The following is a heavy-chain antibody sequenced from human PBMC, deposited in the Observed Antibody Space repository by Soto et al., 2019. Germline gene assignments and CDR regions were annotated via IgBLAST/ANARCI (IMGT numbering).Heavy chain of an antibody. J-gene: IGHJ4*02. V-gene: IGHV1-18*01. CDR2: ISAYNGNT. CDR1: GYTFTSYG. CDR3: ARDSPHKGQLWSDFDY. Sequence: GASVKVSCKASGYTFTSYGLSWVRQAPGQGLEWMGWISAYNGNTNYAQKLQGRVTMTTDTSTSTAYMELRSLRSDDTAVYYCARDSPHKGQLWSDFDYWGQGTLVTVSS. D-gene: IGHD5-18*01.